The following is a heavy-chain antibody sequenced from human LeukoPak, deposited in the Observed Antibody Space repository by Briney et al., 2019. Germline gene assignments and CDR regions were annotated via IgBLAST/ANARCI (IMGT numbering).Heavy chain of an antibody. CDR2: ISSSGSTI. J-gene: IGHJ4*02. V-gene: IGHV3-11*01. Sequence: GGSLRLSCAASGFPFSDYYMSWIRQAPGKGLEWVSDISSSGSTIYYADSVKGRFTISRDNAKNSLYLQMNSLRAEDTAVYYCARVGDYDYLSPFDYWGQGTLVTVSS. CDR1: GFPFSDYY. D-gene: IGHD5-12*01. CDR3: ARVGDYDYLSPFDY.